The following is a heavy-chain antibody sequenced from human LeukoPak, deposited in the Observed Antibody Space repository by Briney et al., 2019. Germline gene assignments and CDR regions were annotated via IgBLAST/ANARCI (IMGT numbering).Heavy chain of an antibody. J-gene: IGHJ4*02. Sequence: PGGSLRLSCAASGFTFSTYWMSWVRQAPGKGLEWVAHIKQDGSDKFYVDSVKGRFTISRDNAKNSMYLQMNSLRAEDTAVYYCARVLPVASRDYWGQGTLVTVSS. CDR1: GFTFSTYW. CDR3: ARVLPVASRDY. CDR2: IKQDGSDK. D-gene: IGHD2-2*01. V-gene: IGHV3-7*01.